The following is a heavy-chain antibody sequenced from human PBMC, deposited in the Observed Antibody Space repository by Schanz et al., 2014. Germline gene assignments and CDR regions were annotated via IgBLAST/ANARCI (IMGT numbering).Heavy chain of an antibody. V-gene: IGHV1-18*01. D-gene: IGHD3-10*01. CDR2: ISPYNGNT. CDR3: ARDYFGSGSHYVFDH. J-gene: IGHJ4*02. Sequence: QVLQVQSGSELKKPGTSVKVSCKASGYTFNNYTYVLIWVRQAPGQGLEWMGWISPYNGNTNYAPKVQGRVTVTTDTSTSTVYMELRSLTSDDTAVYFCARDYFGSGSHYVFDHWGPGALVTVSS. CDR1: GYTFNNYTYV.